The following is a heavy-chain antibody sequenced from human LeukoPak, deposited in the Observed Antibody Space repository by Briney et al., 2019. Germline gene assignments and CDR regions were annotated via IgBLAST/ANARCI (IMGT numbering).Heavy chain of an antibody. D-gene: IGHD2-2*01. CDR1: GGSISSYY. CDR2: IYTSGST. Sequence: PSETLSLTCTVSGGSISSYYWSWIRHPAGKGLEWIGRIYTSGSTNYNPSLKSRVTMSVDTSKNQFSLKLSSVTAADTAVYYCARVGCSSTSCPHYGMDVWGQGTTVTVSS. V-gene: IGHV4-4*07. J-gene: IGHJ6*02. CDR3: ARVGCSSTSCPHYGMDV.